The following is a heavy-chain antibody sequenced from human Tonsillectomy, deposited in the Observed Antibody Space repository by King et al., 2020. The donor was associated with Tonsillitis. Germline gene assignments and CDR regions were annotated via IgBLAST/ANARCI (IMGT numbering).Heavy chain of an antibody. J-gene: IGHJ2*01. CDR1: GGSLRSGSCY. CDR3: VRQYSSSRYWNWYLDL. D-gene: IGHD2-2*01. Sequence: VQLQESGPALVKPAQTLSVTCTVSGGSLRSGSCYWAVIRQSAGKGLEGIGRIYVSGGTDYNPSRQSRDTMSTDTSTNQFSLEMKSVTAADTAVYFCVRQYSSSRYWNWYLDLWGRGTLVTVSS. V-gene: IGHV4-61*02. CDR2: IYVSGGT.